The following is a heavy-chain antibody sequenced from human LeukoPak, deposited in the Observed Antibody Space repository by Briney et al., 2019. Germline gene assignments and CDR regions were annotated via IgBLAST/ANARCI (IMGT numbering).Heavy chain of an antibody. CDR1: GFTFSSYA. CDR2: ISYDGSNK. V-gene: IGHV3-30-3*01. CDR3: ARDLLGRYGMDV. D-gene: IGHD7-27*01. Sequence: GGSLRLSCAASGFTFSSYAMHWVRQAPGKGLEWVAVISYDGSNKYCADSVKGRFTISRDNSKNTLYLQMNSLRAEDTAVYYCARDLLGRYGMDVWGQGTTVTVSS. J-gene: IGHJ6*02.